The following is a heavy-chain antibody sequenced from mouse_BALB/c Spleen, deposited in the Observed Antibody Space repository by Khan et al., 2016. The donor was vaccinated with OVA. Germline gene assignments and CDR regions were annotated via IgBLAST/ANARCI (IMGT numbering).Heavy chain of an antibody. CDR3: KRGGYSSFAY. D-gene: IGHD1-3*01. CDR2: IYPGNSDT. J-gene: IGHJ3*01. Sequence: IQLVQFGTVLARPGASVKMSCKASGYSFTSYLIHWVKQRPVQGLEWIGDIYPGNSDTSYNQKFKDKAKLTAGTSASTAYMEVSNMRNEASAVYYCKRGGYSSFAYWGQGTLVTVSA. CDR1: GYSFTSYL. V-gene: IGHV1-5*01.